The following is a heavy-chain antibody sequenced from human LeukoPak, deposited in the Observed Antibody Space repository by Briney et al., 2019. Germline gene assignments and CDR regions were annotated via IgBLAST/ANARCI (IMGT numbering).Heavy chain of an antibody. CDR1: GFNFNKYT. CDR2: ISFSSNDI. V-gene: IGHV3-21*01. J-gene: IGHJ4*02. Sequence: GGSLRLSCVASGFNFNKYTMNWVRQAPGKGVEWVSSISFSSNDIYYADSVEGGFTIYRDNAQNSLFLQTTSLRGDDTAVYYCASDGKGRWLPFHVFDSWGQGILVTVSS. D-gene: IGHD5-24*01. CDR3: ASDGKGRWLPFHVFDS.